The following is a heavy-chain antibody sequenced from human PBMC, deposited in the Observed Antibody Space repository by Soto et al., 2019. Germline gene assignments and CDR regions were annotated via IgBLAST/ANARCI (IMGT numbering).Heavy chain of an antibody. CDR1: GFTFSSYA. CDR3: EKDRGVRGVIITKYYYMDV. V-gene: IGHV3-23*01. CDR2: ISGSGGST. J-gene: IGHJ6*03. Sequence: EVQLLESGGGLVQPGGSLRLSCAASGFTFSSYAMSWVRQAPGKGLEWVSAISGSGGSTYYADSVKGRFTISRDNSKNTLHLQMNSLRAEDTAVYYCEKDRGVRGVIITKYYYMDVWGKGTTVTVSS. D-gene: IGHD3-10*01.